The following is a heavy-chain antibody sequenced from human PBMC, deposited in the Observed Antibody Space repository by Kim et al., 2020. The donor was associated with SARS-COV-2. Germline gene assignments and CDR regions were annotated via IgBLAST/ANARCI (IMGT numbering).Heavy chain of an antibody. J-gene: IGHJ2*01. Sequence: GGSLRLSCAASGFTFSSYDMHWVRQGTEKGLEWVSSIGTKADTYYPDSMKDRFTISRENAKDSFYLQMNSLRAEDTAVYYCARGPIEEGIRATKGYFDLWGRGTVVTVSS. CDR3: ARGPIEEGIRATKGYFDL. D-gene: IGHD1-20*01. CDR1: GFTFSSYD. CDR2: IGTKADT. V-gene: IGHV3-13*04.